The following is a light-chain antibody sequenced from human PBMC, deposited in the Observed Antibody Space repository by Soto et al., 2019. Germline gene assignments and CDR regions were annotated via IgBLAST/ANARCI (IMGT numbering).Light chain of an antibody. J-gene: IGKJ4*01. CDR2: AAF. CDR1: QGISSS. CDR3: QQINSFPLT. Sequence: DIQLTQSPSFLSASVGDRVTITCRASQGISSSLAWYQQKPGRAPELLIYAAFTLQSGVPSRFSGSGSGTEFTLTISSLQPEDFATYYCQQINSFPLTFGGGTKVEIK. V-gene: IGKV1-9*01.